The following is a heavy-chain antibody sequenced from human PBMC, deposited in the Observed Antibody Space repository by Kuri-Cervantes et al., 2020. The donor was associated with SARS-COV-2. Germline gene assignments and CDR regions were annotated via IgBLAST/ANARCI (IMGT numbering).Heavy chain of an antibody. J-gene: IGHJ5*02. CDR2: ISSSSSTI. CDR1: GFTFSSYS. D-gene: IGHD2-15*01. CDR3: ARDERYCSGGSCYSEAGNWFDP. V-gene: IGHV3-48*01. Sequence: GGSLRLSCAASGFTFSSYSMNWVRQAPGKGLEWVSYISSSSSTIYYADSVKGRFTVSRDNAKNSLYLQMNSLRAEDTAVYYCARDERYCSGGSCYSEAGNWFDPWGQGTLVTVSS.